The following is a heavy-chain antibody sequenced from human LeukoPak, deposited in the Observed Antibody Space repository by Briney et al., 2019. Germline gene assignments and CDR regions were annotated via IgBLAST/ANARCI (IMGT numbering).Heavy chain of an antibody. CDR3: AKEQWLAPHYFDY. Sequence: GGSLRLSCAASGFTFSSYGMHWVRQAPGKGLEWVAFIRYDGSNKYYADSVKGRFTISRDNSKNTLYLQMNSLRAEDTAVYYYAKEQWLAPHYFDYWGQGTLVTVSS. D-gene: IGHD6-19*01. J-gene: IGHJ4*02. CDR2: IRYDGSNK. V-gene: IGHV3-30*02. CDR1: GFTFSSYG.